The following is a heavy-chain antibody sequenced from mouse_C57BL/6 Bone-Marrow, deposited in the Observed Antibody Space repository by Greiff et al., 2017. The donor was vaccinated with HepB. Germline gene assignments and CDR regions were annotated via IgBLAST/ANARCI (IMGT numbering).Heavy chain of an antibody. V-gene: IGHV1-18*01. Sequence: EVQLQQSGPELVKPGASVKIPCKASGYTFTDYNMDWVKQSHGKSLEWIGDINPNNGGTIYNQKFKGKATLTVDKSSSTAYMELRSLTSEDTAVYYCARGGYYVYWYFDVWGTGTTVTVSS. CDR2: INPNNGGT. J-gene: IGHJ1*03. CDR3: ARGGYYVYWYFDV. CDR1: GYTFTDYN. D-gene: IGHD2-3*01.